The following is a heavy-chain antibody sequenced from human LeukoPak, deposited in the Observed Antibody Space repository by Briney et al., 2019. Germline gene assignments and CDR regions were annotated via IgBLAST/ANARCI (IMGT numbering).Heavy chain of an antibody. CDR3: ARDLHQLLTYYYMDV. J-gene: IGHJ6*03. D-gene: IGHD2-2*01. Sequence: GSLRLSCAASGFTVSSNYMSWVRQAPGKGLEWVSVIYSGGSTYYADSVKGRFTISRDNSKNTLYLQMNSLRAEDTAVYYCARDLHQLLTYYYMDVWGKGTTVTVSS. V-gene: IGHV3-66*02. CDR1: GFTVSSNY. CDR2: IYSGGST.